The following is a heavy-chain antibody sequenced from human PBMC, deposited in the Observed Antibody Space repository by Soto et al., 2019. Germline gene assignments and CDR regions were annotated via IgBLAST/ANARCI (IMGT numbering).Heavy chain of an antibody. D-gene: IGHD3-9*01. J-gene: IGHJ4*02. CDR3: ARGGLVSNTGLSHY. Sequence: PSETLSLTCAVYGGSFSGYYWSWIRQPPGKGLEWIGEINHSGSTNYNPSLKSRVTISVDTSKNQFSLKLSSVTAADTAVYYCARGGLVSNTGLSHYWAKGTRVPVSS. CDR2: INHSGST. CDR1: GGSFSGYY. V-gene: IGHV4-34*01.